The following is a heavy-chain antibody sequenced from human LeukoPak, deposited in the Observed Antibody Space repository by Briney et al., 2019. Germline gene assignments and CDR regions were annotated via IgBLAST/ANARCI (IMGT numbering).Heavy chain of an antibody. V-gene: IGHV3-23*01. CDR1: GFPFSSYA. D-gene: IGHD4-23*01. J-gene: IGHJ2*01. CDR3: AKSPSPYGGGTYVDL. Sequence: GGSLRLSCAASGFPFSSYAMSWVRQAPGKGLEWVSAISGSGGSTYYADSVKGRFTISSDNSKNTLYLQINSLRAEDTAVYYCAKSPSPYGGGTYVDLWGRGTLVTVSS. CDR2: ISGSGGST.